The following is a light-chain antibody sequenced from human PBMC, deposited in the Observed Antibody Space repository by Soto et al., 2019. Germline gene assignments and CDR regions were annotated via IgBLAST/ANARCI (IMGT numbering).Light chain of an antibody. J-gene: IGKJ1*01. CDR1: ASNTTC. V-gene: IGKV1-5*03. CDR2: KAS. CDR3: QPYNSDSQT. Sequence: IQMTQSPSTLSASVGARFPITCLARASNTTCLAWDRHKPGEAPTLLIQKASTLERGGPSRSSGSGSGTDFTLTISSLQPDDFETYYCQPYNSDSQTFGQGTKVDIK.